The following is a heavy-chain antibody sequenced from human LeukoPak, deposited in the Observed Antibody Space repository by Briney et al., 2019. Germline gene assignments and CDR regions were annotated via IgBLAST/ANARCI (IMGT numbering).Heavy chain of an antibody. CDR3: AREGYSSGWPLYYYYGMDV. Sequence: GGSLRLSCAASGFTFTSYSMNWVRQAPGKGLEWVAVISYDGSNKYYADSVKGRFTISRDNSKNTLYLQMNSLRAEDTAVYYCAREGYSSGWPLYYYYGMDVWGQGTTVTVSS. J-gene: IGHJ6*02. CDR2: ISYDGSNK. D-gene: IGHD6-19*01. CDR1: GFTFTSYS. V-gene: IGHV3-30*03.